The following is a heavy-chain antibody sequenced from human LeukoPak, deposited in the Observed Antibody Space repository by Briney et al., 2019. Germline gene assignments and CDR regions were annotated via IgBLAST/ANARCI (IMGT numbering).Heavy chain of an antibody. D-gene: IGHD1-26*01. CDR3: ARVGRSGSYHFDY. V-gene: IGHV3-72*01. CDR2: TRNKANSYTT. Sequence: GGSLRLSCAASGFTFSDHYMDWVRQAPGKGLERVGRTRNKANSYTTEYAASVKGRFTISRDDSKNSLHLQMNSLKSEDTAVYHCARVGRSGSYHFDYWGQGTLVTVSS. J-gene: IGHJ4*02. CDR1: GFTFSDHY.